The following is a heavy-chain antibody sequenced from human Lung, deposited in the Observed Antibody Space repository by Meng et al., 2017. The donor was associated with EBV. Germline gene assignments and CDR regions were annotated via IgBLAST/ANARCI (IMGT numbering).Heavy chain of an antibody. D-gene: IGHD6-19*01. CDR1: CYTFTNHG. Sequence: FRLGMLGVEAKEPGASVRVSCKASCYTFTNHGISWIRQAPGQGLELMGWISCYNGDTNYAQKLQGRVTMTTDTSTNTAYMDLRGLRSDDTAVYYCARDPSNTSGRYAYFDYWGQGTLVTVSS. CDR3: ARDPSNTSGRYAYFDY. CDR2: ISCYNGDT. V-gene: IGHV1-18*01. J-gene: IGHJ4*02.